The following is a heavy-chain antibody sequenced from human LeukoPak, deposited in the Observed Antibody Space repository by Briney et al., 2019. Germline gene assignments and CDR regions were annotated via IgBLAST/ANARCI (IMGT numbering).Heavy chain of an antibody. D-gene: IGHD3-3*01. Sequence: PSETLSLTCAVSGYSISSGYYWGWIRQPPGKGLEWIGSIYHSGSTYYNPSLKSRVTISVDTSKNQFSLKLSSVTAADTAVYYCASLTYYDFWSGLHDAFDIWGQGTMVTVSP. V-gene: IGHV4-38-2*01. CDR1: GYSISSGYY. CDR2: IYHSGST. CDR3: ASLTYYDFWSGLHDAFDI. J-gene: IGHJ3*02.